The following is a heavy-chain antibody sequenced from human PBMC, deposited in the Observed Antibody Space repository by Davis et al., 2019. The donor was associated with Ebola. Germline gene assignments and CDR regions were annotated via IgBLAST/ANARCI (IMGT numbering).Heavy chain of an antibody. CDR3: AKGEAVRFGELPY. CDR1: GFTFSSYG. CDR2: ISYDGSNK. J-gene: IGHJ4*02. Sequence: PGGSLRLSCAASGFTFSSYGMHWVRQAPGKGLEWVAVISYDGSNKYYADSVKGRFTISRDYSKNTLYLQMNSLRAEDTAVYYCAKGEAVRFGELPYWGQGTLVTVSS. D-gene: IGHD3-10*01. V-gene: IGHV3-30*18.